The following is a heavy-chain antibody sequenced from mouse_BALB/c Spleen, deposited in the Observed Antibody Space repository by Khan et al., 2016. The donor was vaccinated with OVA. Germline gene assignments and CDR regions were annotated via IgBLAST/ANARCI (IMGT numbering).Heavy chain of an antibody. Sequence: QFQLVQSGPELKKPGETVKISCKASGYTFTNYGMTWVKQAPGKGLKWMGWINTYTGEPTYADDFKGRFAFSLETSATTASLQINNLKNEDTATYFCARVGNYWYFDVWGAGTTVTVSS. D-gene: IGHD2-1*01. CDR3: ARVGNYWYFDV. J-gene: IGHJ1*01. CDR1: GYTFTNYG. V-gene: IGHV9-3-1*01. CDR2: INTYTGEP.